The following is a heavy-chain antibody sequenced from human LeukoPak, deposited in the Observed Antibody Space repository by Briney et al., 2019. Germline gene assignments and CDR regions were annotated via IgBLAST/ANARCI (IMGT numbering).Heavy chain of an antibody. CDR3: ARGLRWLQSKRGFDY. D-gene: IGHD5-24*01. J-gene: IGHJ4*02. Sequence: PSETLSLTCAVYGGSSSGYYWSWIRQPPGKGLEWIGEINHSGSTNYNPSLKSRVTISVDTSKNQFSLKLSSVTAADTAVYYCARGLRWLQSKRGFDYWGQGTLVTVSS. CDR2: INHSGST. V-gene: IGHV4-34*01. CDR1: GGSSSGYY.